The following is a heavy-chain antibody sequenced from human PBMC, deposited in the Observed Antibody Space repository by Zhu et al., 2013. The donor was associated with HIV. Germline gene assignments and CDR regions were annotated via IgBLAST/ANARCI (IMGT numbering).Heavy chain of an antibody. CDR2: IIPIFGTA. J-gene: IGHJ6*02. CDR3: ARSVVVTGPGYYYYGMDV. Sequence: QVQLVQSGAEVKKPGSSVKVSCKASGGTFSSYAISWVRQAPGQGLEWMGGIIPIFGTANYAQKFQGRVTITADKSTSTAYMELSSLRSEDTAVYYCARSVVVTGPGYYYYGMDVWGRRDHGHRLL. V-gene: IGHV1-69*06. CDR1: GGTFSSYA. D-gene: IGHD2-21*02.